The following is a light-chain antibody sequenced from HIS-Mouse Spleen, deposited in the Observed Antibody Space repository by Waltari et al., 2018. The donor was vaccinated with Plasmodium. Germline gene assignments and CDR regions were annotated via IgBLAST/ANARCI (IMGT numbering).Light chain of an antibody. CDR3: YSTDSSGNHRV. V-gene: IGLV3-10*01. CDR1: ALPKKY. J-gene: IGLJ3*02. Sequence: SYELTQPPSVSVSPGQTARITCPGDALPKKYAYWYQQKPGQAPVLVIYEDSKRPPGIPERFSGSSSGTMATLTISGAQVEDEADYYCYSTDSSGNHRVFGGGTKLTVL. CDR2: EDS.